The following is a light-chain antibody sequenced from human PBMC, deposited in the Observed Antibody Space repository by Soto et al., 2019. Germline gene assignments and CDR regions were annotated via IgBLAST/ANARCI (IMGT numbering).Light chain of an antibody. CDR2: QVT. CDR3: NSFSSSTYLYV. V-gene: IGLV2-14*01. J-gene: IGLJ1*01. CDR1: TRDIAGYNY. Sequence: QSALTQPASVSGSLGQSITISCTGTTRDIAGYNYISWYQQLPGKVPKLLIYQVTIRPSGISNRFSGPKSGNTASLTISGLQAEDEAYYYCNSFSSSTYLYVFGTGNKVTVL.